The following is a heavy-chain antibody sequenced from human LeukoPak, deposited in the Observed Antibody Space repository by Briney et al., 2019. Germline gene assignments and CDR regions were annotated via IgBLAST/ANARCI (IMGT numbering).Heavy chain of an antibody. CDR3: ARGYYYDSSGYYYPTGRLGL. CDR2: ISPIFGTA. J-gene: IGHJ4*02. D-gene: IGHD3-22*01. CDR1: GYTFTSYY. Sequence: GASVKVSCKASGYTFTSYYMHWVRQAPGQGLEWMGGISPIFGTANYAQRFQGRVTITADESTTTAYMELRSLRSEDTAVYYCARGYYYDSSGYYYPTGRLGLWGQGTPVIVSS. V-gene: IGHV1-69*13.